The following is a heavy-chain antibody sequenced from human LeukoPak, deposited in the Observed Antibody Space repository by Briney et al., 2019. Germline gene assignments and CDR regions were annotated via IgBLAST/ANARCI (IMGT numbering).Heavy chain of an antibody. D-gene: IGHD3-10*01. V-gene: IGHV4-59*01. CDR3: ARFVWFGELSFDY. Sequence: PSETLSLTCTVSGASISSYYWSWIRQPPGKGLEWIGYIYYSGSTNYSPSLKSRVTISVDTSKNQFSLKLSSVTAADTAVYYCARFVWFGELSFDYWGQGTLVTVSS. CDR1: GASISSYY. J-gene: IGHJ4*02. CDR2: IYYSGST.